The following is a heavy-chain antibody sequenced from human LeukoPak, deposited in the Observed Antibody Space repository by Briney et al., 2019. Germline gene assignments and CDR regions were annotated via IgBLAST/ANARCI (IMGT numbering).Heavy chain of an antibody. J-gene: IGHJ4*02. CDR2: IWYDGSNK. Sequence: GRSLRLSCAASGFTFSSYGMHWVRQAPGKGLEWVAVIWYDGSNKYYADSVKGRFTISRDNAKNSLYLQMNSLRAEDTAVYYCARGKAQVGWFGEPSLYYFDYWGQGTLVTVSS. CDR1: GFTFSSYG. V-gene: IGHV3-33*01. D-gene: IGHD3-10*01. CDR3: ARGKAQVGWFGEPSLYYFDY.